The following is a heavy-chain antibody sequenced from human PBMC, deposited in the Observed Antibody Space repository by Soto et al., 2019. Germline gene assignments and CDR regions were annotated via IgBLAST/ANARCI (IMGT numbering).Heavy chain of an antibody. CDR1: GFTLDGYM. Sequence: GGSLRLSCEASGFTLDGYMMHWVRQAPGKGLEWISLISWDGGSIDYADSIKGRFTVSRDNSKNSLFLDMHSLETEDTAVYYCAKEGNGGASLDSWGQGTLVTVSS. D-gene: IGHD2-21*01. CDR2: ISWDGGSI. J-gene: IGHJ5*01. V-gene: IGHV3-43*01. CDR3: AKEGNGGASLDS.